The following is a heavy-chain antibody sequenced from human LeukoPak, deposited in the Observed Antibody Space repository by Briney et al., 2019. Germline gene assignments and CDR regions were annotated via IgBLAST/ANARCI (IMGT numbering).Heavy chain of an antibody. CDR2: FYYSGST. CDR3: TRLLDNDSSGYPDTFDM. V-gene: IGHV4-59*11. J-gene: IGHJ3*02. Sequence: PSETLSLTCTVSGGSISSHYWSWIRQPPGKGLDWIGYFYYSGSTNYNPSFQSRVTISVDTSENHFSLKLTSVTAADTAVYYCTRLLDNDSSGYPDTFDMWGQGTMVTVSS. CDR1: GGSISSHY. D-gene: IGHD3-22*01.